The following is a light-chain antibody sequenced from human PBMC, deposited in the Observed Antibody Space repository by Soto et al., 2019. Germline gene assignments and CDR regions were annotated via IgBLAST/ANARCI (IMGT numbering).Light chain of an antibody. CDR3: QQYGSSPIT. CDR2: GAS. J-gene: IGKJ5*01. CDR1: QSVSSSY. V-gene: IGKV3-20*01. Sequence: EIVLTQSPGTLSLSPGERATLFCRASQSVSSSYLAWYQQRLGQAPRLLIYGASNRATGIPDRFSGSGSGTDFTLTISRLEPEDFAVYYCQQYGSSPITFGQGTRLEIK.